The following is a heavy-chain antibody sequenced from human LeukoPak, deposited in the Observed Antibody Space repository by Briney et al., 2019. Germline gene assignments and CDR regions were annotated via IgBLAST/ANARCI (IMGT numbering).Heavy chain of an antibody. CDR2: IYYSGST. D-gene: IGHD4-17*01. Sequence: PSETLSLTCTVSGASISSYYWSWIRQPPGKGLEWIGYIYYSGSTNYNPSLKSRLTISLDTSKNQFSLKLSSVTAADTAVYYCARAHYGDGDYWGQGTLVTVSS. CDR1: GASISSYY. CDR3: ARAHYGDGDY. J-gene: IGHJ4*02. V-gene: IGHV4-59*12.